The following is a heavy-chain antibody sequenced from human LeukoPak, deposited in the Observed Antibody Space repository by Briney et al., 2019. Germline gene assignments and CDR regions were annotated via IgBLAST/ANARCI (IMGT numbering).Heavy chain of an antibody. CDR1: GYTFTSYY. V-gene: IGHV1-46*01. Sequence: ASVKVSCKASGYTFTSYYMHWVRQAPGQGLEWMGIINPSGGSTSYAQKFQGRVTMTRDTSTSTVYMELSSLRSEDTAVYYCARDMYVGYYYGSGSPFYGLDVWGQGTTVTVSS. CDR3: ARDMYVGYYYGSGSPFYGLDV. CDR2: INPSGGST. D-gene: IGHD3-10*01. J-gene: IGHJ6*02.